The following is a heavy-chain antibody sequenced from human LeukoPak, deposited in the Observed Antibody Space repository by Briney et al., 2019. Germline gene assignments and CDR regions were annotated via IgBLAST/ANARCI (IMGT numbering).Heavy chain of an antibody. Sequence: PRWSLRLSCAASGFTFSSYAMHWVRQAPGKGLEYVSAISSNGGSTYYADSVKGRFTISRDNSKNTLYLQMNSLRAEDTAVYYCARDYYGLGTHDYWGQGTPVTVSS. CDR3: ARDYYGLGTHDY. CDR1: GFTFSSYA. J-gene: IGHJ4*02. D-gene: IGHD3-10*01. V-gene: IGHV3-64*04. CDR2: ISSNGGST.